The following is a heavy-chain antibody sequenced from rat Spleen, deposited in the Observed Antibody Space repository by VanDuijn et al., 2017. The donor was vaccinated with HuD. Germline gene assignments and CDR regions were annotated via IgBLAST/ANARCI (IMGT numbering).Heavy chain of an antibody. Sequence: EVQLVESGGGLVQPGRSLKLSCAASGFTFSNYGMAWVRQAPTKGLEWVATLSYDGTTTYYRDSVKGRFTISRDVAKSTLFLQMDSLRSEDTATYYCAKRNLGYTDYFEYRGQGVMVTVSS. CDR2: LSYDGTTT. D-gene: IGHD4-3*01. CDR3: AKRNLGYTDYFEY. CDR1: GFTFSNYG. V-gene: IGHV5-29*01. J-gene: IGHJ2*01.